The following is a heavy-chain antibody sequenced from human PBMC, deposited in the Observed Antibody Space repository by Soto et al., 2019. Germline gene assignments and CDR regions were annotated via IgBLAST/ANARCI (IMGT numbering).Heavy chain of an antibody. CDR2: TYYRSKWFH. CDR1: GDSVSSDITS. Sequence: SQTLSLTCAISGDSVSSDITSWNWIRQSPSRGLEWLGRTYYRSKWFHDYAASVKSRITINPETSKNQFSLELNSMTPEDTAVDYCPRGNYFDDWGQGTVVTVSS. CDR3: PRGNYFDD. J-gene: IGHJ4*03. V-gene: IGHV6-1*01.